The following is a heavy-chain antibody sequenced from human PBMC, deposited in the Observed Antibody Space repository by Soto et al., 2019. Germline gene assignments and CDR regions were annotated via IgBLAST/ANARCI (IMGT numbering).Heavy chain of an antibody. V-gene: IGHV1-2*04. D-gene: IGHD1-26*01. J-gene: IGHJ5*02. Sequence: ASVKVSCKASGYTFTGYYMHWVRQAPGQGLEWMGWINPNSGGTNYAQKFQGWVTMTRDTSISTAYMELSRLRSDDTAVYYCARGGIVGATIRFDPWGQGTLVTVSS. CDR2: INPNSGGT. CDR1: GYTFTGYY. CDR3: ARGGIVGATIRFDP.